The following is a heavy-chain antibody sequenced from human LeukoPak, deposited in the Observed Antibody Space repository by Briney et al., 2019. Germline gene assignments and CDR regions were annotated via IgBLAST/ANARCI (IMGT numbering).Heavy chain of an antibody. D-gene: IGHD5-18*01. CDR1: GYTFTSYA. CDR3: ARSRSWELDTAMVPGRY. Sequence: GASVKVSCKASGYTFTSYAMNWVRQAPGQGLEWMGIINPSGGSTSYAQKFQGRVTMTRDTSTSTVYMELSSLRSEDTAVYYCARSRSWELDTAMVPGRYWGQGTLVTVSS. V-gene: IGHV1-46*01. J-gene: IGHJ4*02. CDR2: INPSGGST.